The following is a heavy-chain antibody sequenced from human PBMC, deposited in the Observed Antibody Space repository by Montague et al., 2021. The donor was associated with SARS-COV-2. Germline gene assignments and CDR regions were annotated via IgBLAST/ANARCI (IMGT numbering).Heavy chain of an antibody. CDR3: ARHRANAGSFDI. D-gene: IGHD1-1*01. CDR1: GGSITVSRYD. V-gene: IGHV4-39*01. J-gene: IGHJ3*02. CDR2: VHYTGTT. Sequence: SETLSLTCTVSGGSITVSRYDWGWIRQPPGKGLEWIGSVHYTGTTSYNASLKSRLTISVDTSENQFSLKMTSMTASDTAVYYCARHRANAGSFDIWGQGTMVTVSS.